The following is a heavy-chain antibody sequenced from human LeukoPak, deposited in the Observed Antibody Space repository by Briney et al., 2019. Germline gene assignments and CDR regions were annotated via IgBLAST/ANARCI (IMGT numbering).Heavy chain of an antibody. CDR1: GFTFDDYA. CDR3: AREDWLRFGNWLDP. CDR2: IGWNSGNI. Sequence: GRSLRLPCAASGFTFDDYAMHWVRHAPGKGLEWVSGIGWNSGNIAYADSVKGRFTISRDNAKNTLYLQMNSLRAEDTAVYYCAREDWLRFGNWLDPWGQGTLVTVSS. J-gene: IGHJ5*02. D-gene: IGHD5-12*01. V-gene: IGHV3-9*01.